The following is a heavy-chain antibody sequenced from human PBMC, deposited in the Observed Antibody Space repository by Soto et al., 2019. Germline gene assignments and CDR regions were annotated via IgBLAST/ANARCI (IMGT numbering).Heavy chain of an antibody. CDR3: ARDLLHSSGWYTRESEYFQH. Sequence: PGGSLRLSCAASGFTFSSYGMHWVRQAPGKGLEWVAVISYDGSEKYYVDSVKGRFTISRDNAKNSLYLQMNSLRAEDTAVYYCARDLLHSSGWYTRESEYFQHWGQGTLVTVSS. CDR1: GFTFSSYG. D-gene: IGHD6-19*01. J-gene: IGHJ1*01. CDR2: ISYDGSEK. V-gene: IGHV3-30*03.